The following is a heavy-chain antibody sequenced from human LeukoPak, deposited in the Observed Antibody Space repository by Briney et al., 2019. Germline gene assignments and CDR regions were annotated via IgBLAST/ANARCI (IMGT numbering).Heavy chain of an antibody. V-gene: IGHV1-69*13. CDR2: IIPIFGTA. CDR1: GGTFSSYA. CDR3: AREGITMVRGVIIPSQNFDY. D-gene: IGHD3-10*01. J-gene: IGHJ4*02. Sequence: GASVNVSCKASGGTFSSYAISWERQAPGQGLEWMGGIIPIFGTANYAQKFQGRVTITADESTSTAYMELSSLRSEDTAVYYCAREGITMVRGVIIPSQNFDYWGQGTLVTVSS.